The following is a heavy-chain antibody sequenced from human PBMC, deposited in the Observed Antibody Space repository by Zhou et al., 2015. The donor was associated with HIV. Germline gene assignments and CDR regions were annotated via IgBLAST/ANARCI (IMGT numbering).Heavy chain of an antibody. D-gene: IGHD4/OR15-4a*01. CDR3: ARGNMNHDYGLDL. CDR2: ITPMFDIH. CDR1: GYAFTYYA. V-gene: IGHV1-69*10. Sequence: QVLLVQSGAEVKKPGASVKVSCKTSGYAFTYYAISWVRQAPGQGLEWMGRITPMFDIHTYAEKFRARLNITVDRHTSAAYMELSSLTSEDTAVYFCARGNMNHDYGLDLWGQGTKVIVS. J-gene: IGHJ3*01.